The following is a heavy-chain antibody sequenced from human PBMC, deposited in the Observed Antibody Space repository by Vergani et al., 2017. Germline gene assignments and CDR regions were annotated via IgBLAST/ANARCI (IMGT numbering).Heavy chain of an antibody. CDR3: ARGTTIFGSNAFDI. CDR2: IYHSGST. V-gene: IGHV4-30-2*01. J-gene: IGHJ3*02. D-gene: IGHD3-3*01. CDR1: GGSISSGGYS. Sequence: QLQLQESGSGLVKPSQTLSLTCAVSGGSISSGGYSWSWIRQPPGKGLEWIGYIYHSGSTYYNPSLKSRVTISVYRPKNQFSLKLISVTAADTAVYYCARGTTIFGSNAFDIWGQGTMVTVSS.